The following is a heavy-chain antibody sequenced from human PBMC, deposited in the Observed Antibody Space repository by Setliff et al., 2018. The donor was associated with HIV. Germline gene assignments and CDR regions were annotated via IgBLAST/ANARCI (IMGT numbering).Heavy chain of an antibody. Sequence: SETLSLTCTVSGGLITNDGYYWTWIRQHPEKGLAWIGYIYFNGKTYYNPSLGGRATMSVGTSKNQFSLMLSSVAAADTAVYYCARDMHANINAQDAWGQGTLVTVSS. J-gene: IGHJ1*01. CDR3: ARDMHANINAQDA. CDR2: IYFNGKT. V-gene: IGHV4-31*03. D-gene: IGHD2-8*01. CDR1: GGLITNDGYY.